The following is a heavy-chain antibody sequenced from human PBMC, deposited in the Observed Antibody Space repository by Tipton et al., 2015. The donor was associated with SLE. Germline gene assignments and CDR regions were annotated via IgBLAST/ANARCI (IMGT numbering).Heavy chain of an antibody. V-gene: IGHV4-38-2*01. CDR3: ARARIVGPTYGHYYYYYMDV. CDR2: IYQSGSS. D-gene: IGHD1-26*01. Sequence: TLSLTCDVSGYSITTGYHWGWIRQPPGKGLEWIGSIYQSGSSYFNPSLKSRVTISVDTSNNQFSLSLNSVTAADTAVYYCARARIVGPTYGHYYYYYMDVWGKGTTVTVSS. CDR1: GYSITTGYH. J-gene: IGHJ6*03.